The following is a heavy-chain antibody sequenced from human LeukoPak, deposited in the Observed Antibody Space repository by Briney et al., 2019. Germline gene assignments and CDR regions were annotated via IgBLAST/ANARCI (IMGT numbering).Heavy chain of an antibody. D-gene: IGHD3-3*01. CDR3: AEGNYDFWSGYYIPAFDY. Sequence: SETLSLTCTVSGGSISSSSYSWGWIRQPPGKGLEWIGSIYYSGSTYYNPSLKSRVTISVDTSKNQFSLKLSSVTAADTAVYYCAEGNYDFWSGYYIPAFDYWGQGTLVTVSS. CDR2: IYYSGST. V-gene: IGHV4-39*01. J-gene: IGHJ4*02. CDR1: GGSISSSSYS.